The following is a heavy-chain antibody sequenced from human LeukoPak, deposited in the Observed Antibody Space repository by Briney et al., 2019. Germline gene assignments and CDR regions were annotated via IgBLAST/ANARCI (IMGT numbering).Heavy chain of an antibody. CDR2: INQDGSKE. D-gene: IGHD5-12*01. Sequence: GGSLRLSCAASGFTFSNYWMAWVRQAPGKALEWVAHINQDGSKEHYMDSVKARFTISRDNAKNSLSLQMNSLRAEDTAVYYCVRDGGVSGYDLLDYWGQGTLVTVSS. CDR3: VRDGGVSGYDLLDY. J-gene: IGHJ4*02. V-gene: IGHV3-7*01. CDR1: GFTFSNYW.